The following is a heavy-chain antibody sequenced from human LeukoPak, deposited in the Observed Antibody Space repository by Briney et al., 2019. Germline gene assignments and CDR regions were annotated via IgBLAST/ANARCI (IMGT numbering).Heavy chain of an antibody. CDR1: GYSISSGYY. J-gene: IGHJ3*02. Sequence: PSETLSLTCTVSGYSISSGYYWGWIRQPPGKGLEWIGSIYHSGSTNYNPSLKSRVTISVDTSKNQFSLKLSSVTAADTAVYYCARESQYSYGYRDAFDIWGQGTMVTVSS. V-gene: IGHV4-38-2*02. CDR2: IYHSGST. D-gene: IGHD5-18*01. CDR3: ARESQYSYGYRDAFDI.